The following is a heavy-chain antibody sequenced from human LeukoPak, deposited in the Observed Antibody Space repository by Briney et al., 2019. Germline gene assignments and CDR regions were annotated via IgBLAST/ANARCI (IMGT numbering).Heavy chain of an antibody. Sequence: GGSLRLSCAASGFTFSSYAMSWVRQAPGKGLEWVSAISGSGGSTYYADSAKGRFTISRDNSKNTLYLQMNSLRAEDTAVYYCACGDGTTWGPFDYWGQGTLVTVSS. CDR1: GFTFSSYA. CDR3: ACGDGTTWGPFDY. V-gene: IGHV3-23*01. CDR2: ISGSGGST. J-gene: IGHJ4*02. D-gene: IGHD1-1*01.